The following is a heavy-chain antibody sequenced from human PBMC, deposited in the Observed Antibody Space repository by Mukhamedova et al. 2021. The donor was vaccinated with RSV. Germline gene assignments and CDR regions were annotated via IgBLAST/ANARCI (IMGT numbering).Heavy chain of an antibody. CDR2: FDPEDGET. D-gene: IGHD6-19*01. Sequence: WVRQAPGKGLEWMGGFDPEDGETIYAQKFQGRVTMTEDTSTDTAYMELSSLRSEDTAVYYCATGLIAVAGTGYYFDYWGQGNLVT. V-gene: IGHV1-24*01. CDR3: ATGLIAVAGTGYYFDY. J-gene: IGHJ4*02.